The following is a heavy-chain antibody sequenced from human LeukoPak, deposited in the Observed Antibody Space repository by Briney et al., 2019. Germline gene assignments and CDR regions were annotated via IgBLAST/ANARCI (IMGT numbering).Heavy chain of an antibody. CDR3: ARQNYYDSTAYYYFDS. V-gene: IGHV3-48*03. D-gene: IGHD3-22*01. CDR2: LSNNDNSI. Sequence: GGSLRLXCAASGLTLSRYEMIWDRLAPGKGLEWISYLSNNDNSIRYAESVKGRFTISRDNAENSLYLQMNSLRVEDTAVYFCARQNYYDSTAYYYFDSWGQGTLVAVSS. CDR1: GLTLSRYE. J-gene: IGHJ4*02.